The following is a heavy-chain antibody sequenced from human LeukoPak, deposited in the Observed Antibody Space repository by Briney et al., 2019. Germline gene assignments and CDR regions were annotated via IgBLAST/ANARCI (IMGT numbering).Heavy chain of an antibody. Sequence: GGSLRLSCAASGFTFSSYGMHWVRQAPGKGLEWVAVIWYDGSNKYYADSVKGRFTISRDNSKNTLYLQMNSLRAEDTAVYYCARAGGGFRYFDYWGQGTLVTVSS. V-gene: IGHV3-33*01. D-gene: IGHD3-16*01. CDR3: ARAGGGFRYFDY. J-gene: IGHJ4*02. CDR1: GFTFSSYG. CDR2: IWYDGSNK.